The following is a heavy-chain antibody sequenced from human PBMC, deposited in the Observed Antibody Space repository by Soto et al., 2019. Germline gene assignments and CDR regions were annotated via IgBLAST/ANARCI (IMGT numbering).Heavy chain of an antibody. CDR3: ASTRGSSYDY. Sequence: EVQLLETGGGWIQPGGSLRLSCAASGCTVSGNYMSWVRQAPGKGLEWVSVIYNGGGTYYADSVKGRFTISRDNSKNTLYLQMNSLRAEDTAVYYCASTRGSSYDYWGQGTLVTVSS. V-gene: IGHV3-53*02. CDR2: IYNGGGT. D-gene: IGHD6-6*01. J-gene: IGHJ4*02. CDR1: GCTVSGNY.